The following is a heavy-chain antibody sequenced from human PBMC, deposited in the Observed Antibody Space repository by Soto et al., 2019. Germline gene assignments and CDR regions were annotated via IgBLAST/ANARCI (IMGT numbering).Heavy chain of an antibody. J-gene: IGHJ3*01. Sequence: WASVKVFCKASGYTFNKYGFNWVRQAPGQGLEWMGRISAFNDYTNLAQKFQGRITLTTDASTNTAYMELQILRSDDTAMYYCARGRGVVIPAGTPDAFEVWGQGTMVTVSS. D-gene: IGHD6-13*01. V-gene: IGHV1-18*01. CDR1: GYTFNKYG. CDR3: ARGRGVVIPAGTPDAFEV. CDR2: ISAFNDYT.